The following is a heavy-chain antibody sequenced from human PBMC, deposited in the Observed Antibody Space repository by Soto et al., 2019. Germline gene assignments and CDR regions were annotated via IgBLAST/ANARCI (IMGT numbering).Heavy chain of an antibody. J-gene: IGHJ4*02. CDR3: AILQIVGATYTFDY. CDR2: INAYNGNT. V-gene: IGHV1-18*04. Sequence: ASVKVSCKGSGYTFTSYGDNRVRQAPGQGLEWMGWINAYNGNTHYAQKFQGRVTMTTNTSTSTAYMELRSLTSDDTAVYHCAILQIVGATYTFDYWGQETQVTVSS. D-gene: IGHD2-21*01. CDR1: GYTFTSYG.